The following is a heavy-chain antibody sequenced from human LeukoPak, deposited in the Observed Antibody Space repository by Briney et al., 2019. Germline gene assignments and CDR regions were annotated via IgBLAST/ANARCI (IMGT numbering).Heavy chain of an antibody. V-gene: IGHV4-39*07. CDR3: ARVTGYMIEDYFDY. CDR2: IYYSGST. D-gene: IGHD3-22*01. CDR1: GGSISSSSYY. Sequence: SETLSLTCTVSGGSISSSSYYWGWIRQPPGKGLEWIGTIYYSGSTYYNPSLKSRVTISVDTSKNQFSLKLSSVTAADTAVYYCARVTGYMIEDYFDYWGQGTLVTVSS. J-gene: IGHJ4*02.